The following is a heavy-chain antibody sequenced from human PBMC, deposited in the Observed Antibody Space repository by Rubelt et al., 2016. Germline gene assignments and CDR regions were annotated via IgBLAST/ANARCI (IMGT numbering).Heavy chain of an antibody. CDR2: INPNSGGT. V-gene: IGHV1-2*02. Sequence: APGQGLEWMGWINPNSGGTNYAQKFQGRVTMTRDTSISTAYMELSRLRSDDTAVYYCARLGIVVVPAAIPDYWGQGTLVTVSS. CDR3: ARLGIVVVPAAIPDY. J-gene: IGHJ4*02. D-gene: IGHD2-2*02.